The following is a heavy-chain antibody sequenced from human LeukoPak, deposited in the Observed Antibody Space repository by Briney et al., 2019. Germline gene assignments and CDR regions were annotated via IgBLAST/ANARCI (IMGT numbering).Heavy chain of an antibody. J-gene: IGHJ5*02. Sequence: SVNLSCKASGGTFSSYAISWVRQAPGQGLEWMGGIIPIFGTANYAQKFQGRVTITADESTSTAYMELSSLRSEDTAVYYCARAGYDFWSGHNWFDPWGQGTLVTVSS. V-gene: IGHV1-69*13. CDR2: IIPIFGTA. CDR3: ARAGYDFWSGHNWFDP. D-gene: IGHD3-3*01. CDR1: GGTFSSYA.